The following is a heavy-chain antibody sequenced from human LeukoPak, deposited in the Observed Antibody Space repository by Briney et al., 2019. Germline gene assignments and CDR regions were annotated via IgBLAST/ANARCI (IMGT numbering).Heavy chain of an antibody. CDR1: VYTFTDYC. Sequence: GASVKVSCKASVYTFTDYCMHWVRQAPGQGLEWMGWINPNSGVTNYAQKFQGRVTMTRDTSISTAYMELSRLRSDDTAVFYCARDLGVVGATLIAHYWGQGTLVTVSS. CDR2: INPNSGVT. J-gene: IGHJ4*02. CDR3: ARDLGVVGATLIAHY. D-gene: IGHD1-26*01. V-gene: IGHV1-2*02.